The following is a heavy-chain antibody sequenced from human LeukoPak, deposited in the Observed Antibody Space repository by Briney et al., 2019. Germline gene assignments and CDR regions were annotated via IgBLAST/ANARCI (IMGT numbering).Heavy chain of an antibody. D-gene: IGHD1-1*01. CDR2: VSYSGRT. Sequence: SETLSLTCTVSGGSFDTYYWSWIRQPPGKGLECIGYVSYSGRTNHNPSLKSRVTISADTSKNQFSLKLTSVTAADTAVYYCARHERGAENLDYWGQGTLVTVSS. J-gene: IGHJ4*02. CDR1: GGSFDTYY. V-gene: IGHV4-59*08. CDR3: ARHERGAENLDY.